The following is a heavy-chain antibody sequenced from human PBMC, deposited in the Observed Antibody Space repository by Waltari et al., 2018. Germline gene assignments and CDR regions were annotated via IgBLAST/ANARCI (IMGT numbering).Heavy chain of an antibody. CDR3: ARLGGVAARHFDY. CDR2: ICHRWRT. CDR1: GYSISSGYY. Sequence: QVQLQESGPGLVKPSETLSLTCAVSGYSISSGYYWGWIRQPPGKGLEWIGSICHRWRTHYHPSRKSRVTIAVATSKNQFSLTRSAVTAADTAVYYCARLGGVAARHFDYWGQGTLVTVSS. D-gene: IGHD6-6*01. V-gene: IGHV4-38-2*01. J-gene: IGHJ4*02.